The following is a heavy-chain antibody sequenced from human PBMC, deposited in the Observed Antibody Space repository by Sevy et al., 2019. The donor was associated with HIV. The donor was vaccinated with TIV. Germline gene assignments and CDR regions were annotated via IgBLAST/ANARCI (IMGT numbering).Heavy chain of an antibody. J-gene: IGHJ5*02. V-gene: IGHV3-23*01. CDR2: ISPSGGSK. CDR1: GFSFRSYV. D-gene: IGHD1-7*01. Sequence: GGSLRLSCATSGFSFRSYVINWVRQAPGKGLEWVSAISPSGGSKYYADSVKGRVTISRDNSKNTLDLQMGSVRAEDTGMYDCVKRCWNYLGLDAWGQGALVTVSS. CDR3: VKRCWNYLGLDA.